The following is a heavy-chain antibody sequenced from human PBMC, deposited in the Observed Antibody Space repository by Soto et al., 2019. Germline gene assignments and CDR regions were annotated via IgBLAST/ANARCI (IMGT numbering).Heavy chain of an antibody. CDR3: ALIAGTVGGSLDY. J-gene: IGHJ4*02. D-gene: IGHD1-26*01. CDR1: GLNFHTYA. CDR2: ITGSGAST. V-gene: IGHV3-23*01. Sequence: EVKLLQSGGGPAQPGGSLTLSCVASGLNFHTYAMSWVRQAPGKGLELVSEITGSGASTFYADSVKGRFAISRDNSEKTLSLRMNSLRVEDTAIYYCALIAGTVGGSLDYWGRGTPVTVSS.